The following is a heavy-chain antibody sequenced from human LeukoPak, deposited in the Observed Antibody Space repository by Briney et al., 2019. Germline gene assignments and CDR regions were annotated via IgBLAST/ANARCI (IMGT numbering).Heavy chain of an antibody. D-gene: IGHD4-17*01. V-gene: IGHV3-7*01. CDR1: GFTFSSYW. J-gene: IGHJ6*03. CDR3: ARDDYGDYYYYMDV. Sequence: GGSLRLSCAASGFTFSSYWMSWVRQAPGKGLEWVANIKQDGSEKYYVDSVKGRFTTSRDNAKNSLYLQMNSLRAEDTAVYYCARDDYGDYYYYMDVWGKGTTVTVSS. CDR2: IKQDGSEK.